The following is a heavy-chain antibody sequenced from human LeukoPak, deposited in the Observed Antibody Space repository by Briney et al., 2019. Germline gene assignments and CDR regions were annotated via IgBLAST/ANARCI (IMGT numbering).Heavy chain of an antibody. CDR2: IRYDGRNK. CDR3: AKKTSTVTTWDAFDI. Sequence: GGSLRLSCAASGFTFSSYGMHWVRQAPGKGPEWVAYIRYDGRNKYYADSVKGRFTISRDNSKNTLYLQMNSLRAEDTAVYYCAKKTSTVTTWDAFDIWGQGTMVTVSS. D-gene: IGHD4-17*01. CDR1: GFTFSSYG. J-gene: IGHJ3*02. V-gene: IGHV3-30*02.